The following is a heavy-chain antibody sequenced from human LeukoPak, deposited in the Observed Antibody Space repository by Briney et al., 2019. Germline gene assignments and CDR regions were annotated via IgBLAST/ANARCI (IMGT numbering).Heavy chain of an antibody. Sequence: GGSLRLSCAASGFTFSSYAMSWVRQAPGKGLGWVSAISGSGGSTYYADSVKGRFTISRDNSKNTLYLQMNSLRAEDTAVYYCAKDRVVVVVAASQFDYWGQGTLVTVSS. CDR2: ISGSGGST. V-gene: IGHV3-23*01. D-gene: IGHD2-15*01. CDR3: AKDRVVVVVAASQFDY. CDR1: GFTFSSYA. J-gene: IGHJ4*02.